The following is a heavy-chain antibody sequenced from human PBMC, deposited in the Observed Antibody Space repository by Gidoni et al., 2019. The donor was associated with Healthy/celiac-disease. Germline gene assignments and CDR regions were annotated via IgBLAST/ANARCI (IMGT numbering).Heavy chain of an antibody. J-gene: IGHJ4*02. CDR1: GFTFISYA. CDR2: ISGSGGST. CDR3: AKGAYLPPMVRGVIPFDY. Sequence: EVQLLESGGGLLQPGGSLRLSCAASGFTFISYAMSWVRPAPGKGLEGVSAISGSGGSTYYADSVKGRFTISRDNSKNTLYLQMNSLRAEDTAVYYCAKGAYLPPMVRGVIPFDYWGQGTLVTVSS. V-gene: IGHV3-23*01. D-gene: IGHD3-10*01.